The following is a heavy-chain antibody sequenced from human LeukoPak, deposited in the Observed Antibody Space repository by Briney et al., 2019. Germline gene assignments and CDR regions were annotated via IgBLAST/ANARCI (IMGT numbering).Heavy chain of an antibody. Sequence: GVSLRLSCVSSGFTIGTAWMSWVRQAPGKGLEWLGHIKSEGEGATTDYAAPAKGRFAISRDDSKNMIHLQMSSLKIDDTAIYYCIAHFPYFYGFDVWGKGTTVTVSS. J-gene: IGHJ6*04. CDR1: GFTIGTAW. CDR2: IKSEGEGATT. D-gene: IGHD3-3*02. CDR3: IAHFPYFYGFDV. V-gene: IGHV3-15*01.